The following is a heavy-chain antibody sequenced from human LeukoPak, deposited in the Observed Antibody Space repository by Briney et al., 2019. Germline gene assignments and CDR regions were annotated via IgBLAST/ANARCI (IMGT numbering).Heavy chain of an antibody. D-gene: IGHD3-22*01. J-gene: IGHJ4*02. CDR2: IRYDGSNK. Sequence: GGSLRLSCAASGFTFSTYAMVWVRQAPGQGLEWVAFIRYDGSNKYYADSVKGRFTISRDNSKNTLYLQMNSLRAEDTAVYYCARLYDGSGYHANHFDYWGQGALVTVSS. CDR1: GFTFSTYA. CDR3: ARLYDGSGYHANHFDY. V-gene: IGHV3-30*02.